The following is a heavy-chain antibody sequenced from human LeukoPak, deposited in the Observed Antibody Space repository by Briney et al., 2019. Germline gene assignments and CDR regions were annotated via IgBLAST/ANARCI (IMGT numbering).Heavy chain of an antibody. CDR2: IYSGGST. V-gene: IGHV3-53*01. D-gene: IGHD6-13*01. CDR3: ASSSSSSSWNEAGYYYYYYYMDV. Sequence: GGSLRLSCAASGFTVSSNYMSWVRQAPGKGLEWVSVIYSGGSTYYADSVKGRFTISRDNSKNTLYLQMNSLRAEDTAVYYCASSSSSSSWNEAGYYYYYYYMDVWGKGTTVTVSS. CDR1: GFTVSSNY. J-gene: IGHJ6*03.